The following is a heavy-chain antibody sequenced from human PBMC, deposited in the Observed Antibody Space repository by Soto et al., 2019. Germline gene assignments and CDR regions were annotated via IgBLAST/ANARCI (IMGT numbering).Heavy chain of an antibody. V-gene: IGHV5-51*01. CDR3: ATSWTPNYYYYGMDV. J-gene: IGHJ6*02. Sequence: GESLKISCKGSGYSFTSYWIGWVRQMPGKGLEWMGIIYPGDSDTRYSPSFQGQVTISADKSISTAYLQWSSLKASDTAMYYCATSWTPNYYYYGMDVWGQGTTVTV. CDR2: IYPGDSDT. CDR1: GYSFTSYW. D-gene: IGHD6-13*01.